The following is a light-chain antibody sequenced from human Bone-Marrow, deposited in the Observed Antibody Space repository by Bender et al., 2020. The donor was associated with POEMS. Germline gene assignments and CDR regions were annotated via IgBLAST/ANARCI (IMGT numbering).Light chain of an antibody. Sequence: SYELTQPPSVSVPPGQTASITCSGDKLGNKYAYWYQQKLGQSPVLVIYQDTKRPSGIPERFSGSNSENTATLTISGTQALDEADYYCQTWDSNLAVFGGGTQLTVL. J-gene: IGLJ7*01. CDR2: QDT. CDR3: QTWDSNLAV. V-gene: IGLV3-1*01. CDR1: KLGNKY.